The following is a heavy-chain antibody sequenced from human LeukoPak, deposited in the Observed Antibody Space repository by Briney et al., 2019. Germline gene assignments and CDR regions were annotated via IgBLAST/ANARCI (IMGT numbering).Heavy chain of an antibody. Sequence: PSETLSLTCTVSGGSISSGDYYWSWIRQPPGKGLEWIGYIYYSGSTYYNPSLKSRVTISVDTSKTQFSLKLSSVTAADTAVYYCARDGGIVGAAHYDYWGQGTLVTVSS. V-gene: IGHV4-30-4*01. D-gene: IGHD1-26*01. CDR1: GGSISSGDYY. CDR3: ARDGGIVGAAHYDY. CDR2: IYYSGST. J-gene: IGHJ4*02.